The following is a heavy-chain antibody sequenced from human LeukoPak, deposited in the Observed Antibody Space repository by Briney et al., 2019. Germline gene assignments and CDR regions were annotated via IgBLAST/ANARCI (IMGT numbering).Heavy chain of an antibody. CDR1: GFTFSTYA. CDR3: AKDWPSEWQQLPDYDAFDI. J-gene: IGHJ3*02. D-gene: IGHD6-13*01. CDR2: INSGGST. Sequence: GGSLRLSCAASGFTFSTYAMSWVRQAPGKGLEWVSAINSGGSTYYADSLKGRFTTSRDNSKNTLYLQMNSLRADDTAVYYCAKDWPSEWQQLPDYDAFDIWGQGTMVTVSS. V-gene: IGHV3-23*01.